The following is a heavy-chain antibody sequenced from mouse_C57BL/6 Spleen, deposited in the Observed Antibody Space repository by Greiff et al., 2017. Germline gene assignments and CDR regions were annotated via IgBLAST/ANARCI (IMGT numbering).Heavy chain of an antibody. D-gene: IGHD1-1*01. CDR2: ISYDGSN. CDR1: GYSITSGYY. J-gene: IGHJ1*03. V-gene: IGHV3-6*01. Sequence: VQLKESGPGLVKPSQSLSLTCSVTGYSITSGYYWNWIRQFPGNKLEWMGYISYDGSNNYNPSLKNRISITRDTSKNQFFLKLNSVTTEDTATYYCARDGGSSDWYFDVWGTGTTVTVSS. CDR3: ARDGGSSDWYFDV.